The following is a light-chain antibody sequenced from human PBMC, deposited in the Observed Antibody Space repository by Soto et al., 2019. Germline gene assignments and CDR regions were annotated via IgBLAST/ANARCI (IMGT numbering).Light chain of an antibody. CDR2: DAS. CDR1: QTISSW. CDR3: QQYNSYPLT. J-gene: IGKJ4*01. V-gene: IGKV1-5*01. Sequence: IQMTQSPSTLAGSVGDRVTIPCRASQTISSWLAWYQQKPGKAPKLLIYDASSLESGVPSRFSGSGSGTEFTLTISSLQPDDFATYYCQQYNSYPLTFGGGTKVDIK.